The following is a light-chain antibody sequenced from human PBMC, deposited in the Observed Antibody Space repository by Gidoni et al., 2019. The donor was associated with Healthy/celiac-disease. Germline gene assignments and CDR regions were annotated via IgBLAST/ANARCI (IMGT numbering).Light chain of an antibody. CDR2: GKN. CDR3: NSRDSSGNHYV. J-gene: IGLJ1*01. V-gene: IGLV3-19*01. Sequence: SSELTQDPAVSVALGQTVRITCQGDNLRTYYASWYQQKPGQAPVLVIYGKNNRPSGIPDRFSGSSSGNTASLTITGAQAEDEADYYCNSRDSSGNHYVFGTGTNVTVL. CDR1: NLRTYY.